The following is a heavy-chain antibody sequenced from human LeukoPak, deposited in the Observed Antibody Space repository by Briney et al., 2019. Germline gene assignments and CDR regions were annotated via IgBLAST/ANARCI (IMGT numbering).Heavy chain of an antibody. J-gene: IGHJ4*02. Sequence: ASVKVSCKASGYTFTSYGISWVRQAPGQGLEWMGWISAYNGNTNYAQKFQGRVTMTTDTSTSTAYMELRSLRSDDTAVYYCARDPNRYAAAHPFEYWGQGTLVTVSS. CDR2: ISAYNGNT. V-gene: IGHV1-18*01. CDR1: GYTFTSYG. CDR3: ARDPNRYAAAHPFEY. D-gene: IGHD6-13*01.